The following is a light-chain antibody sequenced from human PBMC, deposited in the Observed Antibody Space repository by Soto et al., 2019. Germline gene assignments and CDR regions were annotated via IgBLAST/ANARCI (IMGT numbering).Light chain of an antibody. J-gene: IGKJ5*01. V-gene: IGKV3D-20*01. Sequence: EIVLTQSPATLSLSPGEKATLSSGASRSVSSSYLAWYQQKPGLAPRLLIYDASSRATGIPDRFSGSGSGTDFTLTISRLEPEDFAVYYCQQYGSSLPITFGQGTRLEIK. CDR3: QQYGSSLPIT. CDR1: RSVSSSY. CDR2: DAS.